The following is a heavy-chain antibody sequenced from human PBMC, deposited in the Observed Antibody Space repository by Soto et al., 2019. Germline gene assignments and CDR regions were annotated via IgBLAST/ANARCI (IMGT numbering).Heavy chain of an antibody. CDR3: ARGRRYSRSWYHTTSMPREYNWFDP. Sequence: SLTCAVYDGSFSGYYWSWIRQPPGKGLEWIGEINHSGSTNYNPSLKSRVTISVDTSKNQFSLKLSSVTAADTAVYYCARGRRYSRSWYHTTSMPREYNWFDPWGQGSLVTVSS. J-gene: IGHJ5*02. CDR1: DGSFSGYY. D-gene: IGHD6-13*01. CDR2: INHSGST. V-gene: IGHV4-34*01.